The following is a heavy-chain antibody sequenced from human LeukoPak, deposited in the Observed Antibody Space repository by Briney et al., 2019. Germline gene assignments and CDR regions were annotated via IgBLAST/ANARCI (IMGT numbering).Heavy chain of an antibody. J-gene: IGHJ4*02. D-gene: IGHD1-26*01. CDR1: GFTFDNYA. CDR2: ISWNSGSI. Sequence: GRSLRLSCAASGFTFDNYAMHWVRQAPGKGLEWVSGISWNSGSIGYADSVKGRFTISRDNAKNPLYLQMNSLRAEDTAVYYCYWEGSWGQGTLVTVSS. CDR3: YWEGS. V-gene: IGHV3-9*01.